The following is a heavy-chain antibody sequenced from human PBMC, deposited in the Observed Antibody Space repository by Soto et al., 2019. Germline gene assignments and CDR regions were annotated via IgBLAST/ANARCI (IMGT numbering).Heavy chain of an antibody. CDR2: IYYSGST. CDR1: GGSIISYY. D-gene: IGHD5-18*01. Sequence: PSETLSLTCTVSGGSIISYYCICIRQPPVKGLEWIGYIYYSGSTNYNPSLKSRVTISVDTSKNQFSLKLSSVTAADTAVYYCARTADEDTAMDNWGQGTLVTVSS. J-gene: IGHJ4*02. CDR3: ARTADEDTAMDN. V-gene: IGHV4-59*01.